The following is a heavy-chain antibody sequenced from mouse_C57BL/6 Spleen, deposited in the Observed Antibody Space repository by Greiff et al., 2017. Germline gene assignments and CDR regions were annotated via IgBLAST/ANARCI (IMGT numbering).Heavy chain of an antibody. D-gene: IGHD2-3*01. CDR1: GFTFSSYA. Sequence: DVKLVESGGGLVKPGGSLKLSCAASGFTFSSYAMSWVRQTPEKRLEWVATISDGGSYTYYPDNVKGRFTISRDNAKNNLYLQMSHLKSEDTAMYYCARPGDGGAMDYWGQGTSVTVSS. J-gene: IGHJ4*01. CDR2: ISDGGSYT. V-gene: IGHV5-4*03. CDR3: ARPGDGGAMDY.